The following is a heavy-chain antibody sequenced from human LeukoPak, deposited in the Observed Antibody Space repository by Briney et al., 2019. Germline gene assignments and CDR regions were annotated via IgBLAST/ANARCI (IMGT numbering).Heavy chain of an antibody. J-gene: IGHJ4*02. CDR1: GFTVSSNY. Sequence: GGSLRLSCAASGFTVSSNYMSWVRQAPGKGLEWVSVIHSGGSTYYADSVKGRFTISRDNSKNTLYLQMNSLRAEDTAVYYCARSVLLWFGESGFDYWGQGTLVTVSS. D-gene: IGHD3-10*01. CDR3: ARSVLLWFGESGFDY. CDR2: IHSGGST. V-gene: IGHV3-53*01.